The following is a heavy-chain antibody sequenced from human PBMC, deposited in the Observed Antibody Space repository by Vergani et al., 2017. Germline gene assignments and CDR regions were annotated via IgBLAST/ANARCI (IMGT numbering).Heavy chain of an antibody. V-gene: IGHV4-38-2*01. D-gene: IGHD5-12*01. CDR3: ARVDGEDGMDV. CDR2: IYYSGST. CDR1: GYSISSGYY. Sequence: QVQLQESGPGLVKPSETLSLTCAVSGYSISSGYYWGWIRQPPGKGLEWIGSIYYSGSTNYNPSLKSRVTISVDTSKNQFSLKLSSVTAADTAVYYCARVDGEDGMDVWGQGTTVTVSS. J-gene: IGHJ6*02.